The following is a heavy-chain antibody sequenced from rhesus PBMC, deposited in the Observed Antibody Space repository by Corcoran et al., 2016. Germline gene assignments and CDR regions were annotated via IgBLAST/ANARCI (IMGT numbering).Heavy chain of an antibody. J-gene: IGHJ2*01. CDR3: ARVAGVIINWYFDL. Sequence: QVQLQESGPAVVKPSETLSLTCAVSGGSISDDYYWSWIRQPPGKGLEWIGYIYGSCGGTNYNPSLKNRVTISLDTSKTQFSLKLSSVTAADTAVYYCARVAGVIINWYFDLWGPGTPITISS. CDR2: IYGSCGGT. CDR1: GGSISDDYY. D-gene: IGHD3-34*01. V-gene: IGHV4-106*01.